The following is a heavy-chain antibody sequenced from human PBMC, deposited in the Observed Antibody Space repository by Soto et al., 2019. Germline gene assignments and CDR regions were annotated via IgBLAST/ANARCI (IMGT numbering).Heavy chain of an antibody. V-gene: IGHV3-30*18. J-gene: IGHJ6*02. CDR1: GFTFSSYG. CDR2: ISYEGSNK. D-gene: IGHD6-13*01. Sequence: GSLRLSCAASGFTFSSYGMHWVRQAPGKGLEWVAVISYEGSNKYYADSVKGRFTISRDNSKNTLYLQMNSLRAEDTAVYYCAKDRLRSSSSWHRNYYYYGMDVWGQGTTVTVSS. CDR3: AKDRLRSSSSWHRNYYYYGMDV.